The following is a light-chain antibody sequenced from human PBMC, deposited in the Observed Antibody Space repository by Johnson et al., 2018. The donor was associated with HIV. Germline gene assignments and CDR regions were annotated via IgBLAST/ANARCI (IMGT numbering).Light chain of an antibody. J-gene: IGLJ1*01. CDR1: SSNIGNNY. CDR2: DNN. V-gene: IGLV1-51*01. Sequence: QSVLTQPPSVSAAPGQKVAISCSGSSSNIGNNYVSWYQHFPGTAPKLLIYDNNKRPSGIPARFSGSKSGTSATLGITGLQTGDEADYYCGTGVSSLSAYVFGTCTKVTVL. CDR3: GTGVSSLSAYV.